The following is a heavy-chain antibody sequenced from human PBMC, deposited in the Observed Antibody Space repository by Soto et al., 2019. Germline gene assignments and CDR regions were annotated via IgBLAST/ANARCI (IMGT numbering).Heavy chain of an antibody. CDR3: AKPKSEVPAAHYYYNYMDV. V-gene: IGHV3-23*01. D-gene: IGHD2-2*01. Sequence: PGGSLRLSCAASGFTFSSYAMSWVRQAPGKGLEWVSAISGSGGSTYYADSVKGRFTISRDNSKNTLYLQMNSLRAEDTAVYYCAKPKSEVPAAHYYYNYMDVWGKGTTVTVSS. CDR2: ISGSGGST. J-gene: IGHJ6*03. CDR1: GFTFSSYA.